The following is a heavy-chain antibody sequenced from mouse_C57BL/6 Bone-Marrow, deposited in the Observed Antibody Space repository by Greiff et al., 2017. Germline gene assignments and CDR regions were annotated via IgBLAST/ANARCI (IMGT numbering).Heavy chain of an antibody. Sequence: EVKLVESGGGLVQPGESLKLSCESNEYEFPSPDMSWVRKTPEQRLELVAAINSDGGSTYYPDTMERRSIISRDTTNKTLYLQMSSLSSEDTTLYYCAIYCGYGGAYWGKGTLVTVSA. J-gene: IGHJ3*01. CDR1: EYEFPSPD. CDR3: AIYCGYGGAY. V-gene: IGHV5-2*01. D-gene: IGHD2-2*01. CDR2: INSDGGST.